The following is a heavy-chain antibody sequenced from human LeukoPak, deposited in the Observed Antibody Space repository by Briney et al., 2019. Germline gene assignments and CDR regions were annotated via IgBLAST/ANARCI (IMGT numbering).Heavy chain of an antibody. V-gene: IGHV4-61*01. CDR3: ARDAAYGDYPFDY. D-gene: IGHD4-17*01. Sequence: SETLSLTCTVSGGSVSSGSYYWSWIRQPPGKGLEWIGYIYYSGSTNYNPSLKRRVTISVDTSKNQFSLKLSSVTAADTAVYYCARDAAYGDYPFDYWGQGTLVSVSS. CDR2: IYYSGST. J-gene: IGHJ4*02. CDR1: GGSVSSGSYY.